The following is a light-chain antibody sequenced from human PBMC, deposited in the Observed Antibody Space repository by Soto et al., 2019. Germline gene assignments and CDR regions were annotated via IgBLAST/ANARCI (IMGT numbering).Light chain of an antibody. J-gene: IGKJ4*01. CDR1: QSVSSY. CDR3: QQRSNWPLT. CDR2: GAS. V-gene: IGKV3-11*01. Sequence: EIVLTQSPATLSLSPGERATLSCRASQSVSSYLAWYQQRPGQAPRLLIYGASSRATGIPDRFSGSGSGTDFTLTITGLEPEDFAVYYCQQRSNWPLTFGGGTKVDIK.